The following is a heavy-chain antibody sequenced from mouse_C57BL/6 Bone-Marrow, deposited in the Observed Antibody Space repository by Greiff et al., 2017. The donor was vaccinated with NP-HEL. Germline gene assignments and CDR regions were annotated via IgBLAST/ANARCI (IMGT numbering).Heavy chain of an antibody. J-gene: IGHJ1*03. V-gene: IGHV1-4*01. CDR2: INPSSGYT. CDR3: ARSYYYGSSSWYFDV. Sequence: VQLQQSGAELARPGASVKMSCKASGYTFTSYTMHWVKQRPGQGLEWIGYINPSSGYTKYNQKFKDKATLTADKSSSTAYMQLSSLTSEDSAVYYSARSYYYGSSSWYFDVWGTGTTVTVSS. D-gene: IGHD1-1*01. CDR1: GYTFTSYT.